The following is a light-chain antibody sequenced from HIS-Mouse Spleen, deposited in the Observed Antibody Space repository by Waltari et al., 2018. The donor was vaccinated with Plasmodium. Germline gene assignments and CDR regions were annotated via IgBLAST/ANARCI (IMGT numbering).Light chain of an antibody. V-gene: IGLV2-23*01. J-gene: IGLJ3*02. CDR3: CSYAGSSTNWV. CDR1: SSDVGSYNL. CDR2: EGS. Sequence: QSALTQPASVSGSPGQSITISCTGTSSDVGSYNLVSWYQQHPGKAPKLMIYEGSKRPSGVSTRCSGSKSGNTASLTISGLQAEDEADYYCCSYAGSSTNWVFGGGTKLTVL.